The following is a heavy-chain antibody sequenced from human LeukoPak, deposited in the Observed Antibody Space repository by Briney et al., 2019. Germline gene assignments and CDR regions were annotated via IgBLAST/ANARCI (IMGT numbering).Heavy chain of an antibody. CDR3: ASQGSGGSYSQIDY. CDR1: GGSISSYY. D-gene: IGHD2-15*01. CDR2: IYYSGST. J-gene: IGHJ4*02. Sequence: SETLSLTCTVSGGSISSYYWSWIRQPLGKGLEWIGYIYYSGSTNYNPSLKSRVIISVDTSKNQFSLKLSSVTAADTAVYYCASQGSGGSYSQIDYWGQGTLVTVSS. V-gene: IGHV4-59*01.